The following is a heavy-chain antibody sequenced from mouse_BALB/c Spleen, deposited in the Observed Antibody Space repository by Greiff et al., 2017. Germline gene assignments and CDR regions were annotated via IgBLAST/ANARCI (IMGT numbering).Heavy chain of an antibody. CDR3: ARETTVVGFDY. D-gene: IGHD1-1*01. J-gene: IGHJ2*01. Sequence: QVQLQQSGPELVKPGASVKISCKASGYAFSSSWMNWVKQRPGQGLEWIGRIYPGDGDTNYNGKFKGKATLTADKSSSTAYMQLSSLTSVDSAVYFCARETTVVGFDYWGQGTTLTVSS. V-gene: IGHV1-82*01. CDR1: GYAFSSSW. CDR2: IYPGDGDT.